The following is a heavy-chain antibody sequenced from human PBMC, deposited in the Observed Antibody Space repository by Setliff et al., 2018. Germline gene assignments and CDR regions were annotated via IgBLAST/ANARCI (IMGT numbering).Heavy chain of an antibody. Sequence: GGSLRLSCAASGFTFSSYWMSWVRQAPGKGLERLANINEDGSHKWYVDSVKGRFTISRDNAKNSLYLQMNSLRAEDTAVYYCAKLRYYYDSSGYYYRFDYFYYYMDVWGKGTTVTVSS. CDR1: GFTFSSYW. D-gene: IGHD3-22*01. CDR2: INEDGSHK. CDR3: AKLRYYYDSSGYYYRFDYFYYYMDV. V-gene: IGHV3-7*03. J-gene: IGHJ6*03.